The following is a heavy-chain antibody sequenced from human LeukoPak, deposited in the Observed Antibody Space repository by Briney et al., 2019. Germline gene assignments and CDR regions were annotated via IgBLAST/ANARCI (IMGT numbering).Heavy chain of an antibody. CDR2: IYYSGST. CDR1: GGSISSGGYY. CDR3: ARATRRYWSDP. Sequence: SQTLSLTCTVSGGSISSGGYYWSWIRQHPGKGLEWIGYIYYSGSTYYNPSLKSRVTISVDTSKNQFSLKLSSVTAADTAVYYCARATRRYWSDPWGQGTLVTVSS. V-gene: IGHV4-31*03. J-gene: IGHJ5*02.